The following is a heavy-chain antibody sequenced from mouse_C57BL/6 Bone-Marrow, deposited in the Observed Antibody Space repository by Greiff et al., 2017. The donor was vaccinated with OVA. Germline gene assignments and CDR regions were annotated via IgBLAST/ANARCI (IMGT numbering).Heavy chain of an antibody. J-gene: IGHJ3*01. D-gene: IGHD1-1*01. CDR1: GYTFTDYN. Sequence: EVQLQQSGPELVKPGASVKIPCKASGYTFTDYNMDWVKQSHGKSLEWIGDINPNNGGTIYNQKFKGKATLTVDKSSSTAYMELRSLTSEDTAVYYCARRVYYYGSSWTAWFAYWGQGTLVTVSA. V-gene: IGHV1-18*01. CDR2: INPNNGGT. CDR3: ARRVYYYGSSWTAWFAY.